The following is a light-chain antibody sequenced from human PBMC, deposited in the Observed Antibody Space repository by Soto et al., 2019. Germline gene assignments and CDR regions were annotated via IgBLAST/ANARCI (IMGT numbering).Light chain of an antibody. Sequence: EVVMTQSPATLSVSPGERATLSCRASQSVSSNVAWYQQTPGQAPRLLIYDASTRATGIPARFSGSGSGTEFTLTISSLQSEDFAVYYCQHYNNWPPWTFGQGTKVDIK. CDR3: QHYNNWPPWT. J-gene: IGKJ1*01. CDR1: QSVSSN. CDR2: DAS. V-gene: IGKV3-15*01.